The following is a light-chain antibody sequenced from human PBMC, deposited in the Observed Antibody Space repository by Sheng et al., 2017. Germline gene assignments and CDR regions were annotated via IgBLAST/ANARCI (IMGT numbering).Light chain of an antibody. J-gene: IGLJ3*02. CDR2: RNN. CDR1: GSNIGSSS. CDR3: AAWDDSLSGLWV. V-gene: IGLV1-47*01. Sequence: QSVLTQPPSASGTPGQRVSISCSGSGSNIGSSSVYWYQHLPETAPKLLIYRNNXRPSGVLTDSLAPSLAPPASLAIRGLGPRMRLNYYCAAWDDSLSGLWVFGGGTKLTVL.